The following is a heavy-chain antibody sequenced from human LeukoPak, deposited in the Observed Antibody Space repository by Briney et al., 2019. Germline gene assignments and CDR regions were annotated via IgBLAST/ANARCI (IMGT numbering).Heavy chain of an antibody. V-gene: IGHV3-48*04. J-gene: IGHJ4*02. CDR2: ISSNSETI. CDR1: GFTFSSYS. Sequence: PGGSLRLSCAASGFTFSSYSMSWVRQAPGKGLEWVSYISSNSETIYYADSVKGRFTISRDNAKNSFYLQMNSLRAEDTAIYYCAQSFDNWGQGTLVTVSS. CDR3: AQSFDN.